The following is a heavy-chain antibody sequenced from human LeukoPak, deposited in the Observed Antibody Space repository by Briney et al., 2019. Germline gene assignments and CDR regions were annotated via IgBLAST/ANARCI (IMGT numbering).Heavy chain of an antibody. CDR2: IYPGDSDT. CDR3: ARHRRKSIIGTASSRGFDS. Sequence: GESLKISCKGSGYSFTSYWIGWVRQMPGKGLEWMGIIYPGDSDTTYSPSFQGQVTISVDKSISTAYLQWSSLKASDTAMYYCARHRRKSIIGTASSRGFDSWGQGTLVTVSS. CDR1: GYSFTSYW. J-gene: IGHJ4*02. D-gene: IGHD3-10*01. V-gene: IGHV5-51*01.